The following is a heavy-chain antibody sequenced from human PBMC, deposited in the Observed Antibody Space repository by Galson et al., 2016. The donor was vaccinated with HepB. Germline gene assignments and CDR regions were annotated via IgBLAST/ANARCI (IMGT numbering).Heavy chain of an antibody. CDR1: GFDFKIFA. D-gene: IGHD3-10*01. V-gene: IGHV3-33*01. J-gene: IGHJ6*02. CDR3: ARDLWVGEFAYAIDV. Sequence: SLRLSCAASGFDFKIFAIHWVRQAPGKGLEWVAVIYYDGNKKYYADSVKGRFTISRDNSRNTLFLQMNSLRAEDTAVYFCARDLWVGEFAYAIDVWGQGTMVTVSS. CDR2: IYYDGNKK.